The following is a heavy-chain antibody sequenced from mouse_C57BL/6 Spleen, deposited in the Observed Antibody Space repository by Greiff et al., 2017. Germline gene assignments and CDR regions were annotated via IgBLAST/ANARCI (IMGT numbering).Heavy chain of an antibody. J-gene: IGHJ1*03. Sequence: VQLKESGPELVKPGASVKISCKASGYSFTDYNMNWVKQSNGKSLEWIGVINPNYGTTSYNQKFKGKATLTVDQSSSTAYMQLNSLTSEDSAVYYCARSPYYYGSSYEDWYFGVWGTGTTVTVSS. CDR1: GYSFTDYN. CDR2: INPNYGTT. CDR3: ARSPYYYGSSYEDWYFGV. V-gene: IGHV1-39*01. D-gene: IGHD1-1*01.